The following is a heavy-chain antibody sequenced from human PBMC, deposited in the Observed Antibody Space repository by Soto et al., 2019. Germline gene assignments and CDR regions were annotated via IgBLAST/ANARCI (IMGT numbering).Heavy chain of an antibody. V-gene: IGHV3-23*01. CDR3: AKGAYDSSGSSTDS. Sequence: GGSLRLSCAASGFTFSNYAMSWVRQAPGKGLEWVSVIGGSGGNTYYADSVKGRFTISKDNSKNTLYLQMNSLRAEDTAVYYCAKGAYDSSGSSTDSWGQGTLVTVSS. CDR2: IGGSGGNT. D-gene: IGHD3-22*01. J-gene: IGHJ4*02. CDR1: GFTFSNYA.